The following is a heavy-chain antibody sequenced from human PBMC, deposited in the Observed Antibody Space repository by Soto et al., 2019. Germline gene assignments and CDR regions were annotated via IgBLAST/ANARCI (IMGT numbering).Heavy chain of an antibody. Sequence: LRLSCAASGFTFSSYWMHWVRQVPGKGLLWVSRIDEYGDTIEYADSVRGRFTISRDNARNTLYLEMNSLRAEDTALYYCTRDIGGRWAYWGPGTLVTVSS. CDR1: GFTFSSYW. CDR2: IDEYGDTI. D-gene: IGHD3-16*01. V-gene: IGHV3-74*01. CDR3: TRDIGGRWAY. J-gene: IGHJ4*02.